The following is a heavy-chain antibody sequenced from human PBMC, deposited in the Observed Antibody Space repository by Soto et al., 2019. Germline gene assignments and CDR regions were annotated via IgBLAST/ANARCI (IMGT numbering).Heavy chain of an antibody. CDR3: ARGSGIVALPGELEDVNYDF. Sequence: QVQLQQWGAGLVKPSETLSLSCAVYGQSFSGHSWAWIRQPPGKGLEWIGEISESGSTYYNPSLKSRVTSSTDTSQNQFSLKLNSVTAADTAAYFCARGSGIVALPGELEDVNYDFWGQGTLVNVSS. CDR2: ISESGST. D-gene: IGHD1-1*01. V-gene: IGHV4-34*01. CDR1: GQSFSGHS. J-gene: IGHJ4*02.